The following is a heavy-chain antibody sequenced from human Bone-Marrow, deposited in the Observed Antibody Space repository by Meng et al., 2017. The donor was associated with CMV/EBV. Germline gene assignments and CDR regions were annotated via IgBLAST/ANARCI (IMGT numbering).Heavy chain of an antibody. Sequence: QVPLPESGPGLVKPSETLPLTCTVSGDSITSYYWSWIRQPAGKGLEWIGRISASGNTRYNPSLKSRVTMSVDTSKNQFSLKLSSVTAADTAVYYCARDFGSSWYPNWFDPWGQGTLVTVSS. D-gene: IGHD6-13*01. CDR3: ARDFGSSWYPNWFDP. CDR1: GDSITSYY. V-gene: IGHV4-4*07. CDR2: ISASGNT. J-gene: IGHJ5*02.